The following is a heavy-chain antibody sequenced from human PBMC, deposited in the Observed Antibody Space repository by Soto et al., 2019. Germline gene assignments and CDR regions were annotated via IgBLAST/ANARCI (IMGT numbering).Heavy chain of an antibody. CDR1: GFTFSSYS. Sequence: GGSLRLSCAASGFTFSSYSMNWVRQAPGKGLEWVSSISSSSSYIYYADSVKGRFTISRDNAKNSLYLQMNSLRAEDTAVYYCARDGGPGYSSGWYDYWGQGTLVTVSS. V-gene: IGHV3-21*01. D-gene: IGHD6-19*01. CDR2: ISSSSSYI. CDR3: ARDGGPGYSSGWYDY. J-gene: IGHJ4*02.